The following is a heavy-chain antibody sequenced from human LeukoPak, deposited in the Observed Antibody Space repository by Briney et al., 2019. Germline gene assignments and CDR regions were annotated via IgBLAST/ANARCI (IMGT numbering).Heavy chain of an antibody. CDR2: INHSGST. D-gene: IGHD6-6*01. J-gene: IGHJ4*02. Sequence: PSETLSLTCTVSGGSISSGGYYWSWIRQPPGKGLEWIGEINHSGSTNYNPSLKSRVTISVDTSKNQFSLKLSSVTAADTAVYYCARGPQYSSSGGDYWGQGTLVTVSS. V-gene: IGHV4-39*07. CDR1: GGSISSGGYY. CDR3: ARGPQYSSSGGDY.